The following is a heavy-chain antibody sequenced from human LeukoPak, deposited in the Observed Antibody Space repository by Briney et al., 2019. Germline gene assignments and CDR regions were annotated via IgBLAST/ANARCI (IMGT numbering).Heavy chain of an antibody. J-gene: IGHJ4*02. V-gene: IGHV3-30-3*01. CDR3: ARDRYSLPGRTYVGYVHY. D-gene: IGHD5-12*01. CDR2: ISYDGSNK. CDR1: GFTFSSYA. Sequence: GGSLRLSCAASGFTFSSYAMHWVRQAPGKGLEGGAVISYDGSNKYYADSVKGRFTISRDNSKNTLYLQMNSLRAEDTAVYYCARDRYSLPGRTYVGYVHYWGQGTLVTVSS.